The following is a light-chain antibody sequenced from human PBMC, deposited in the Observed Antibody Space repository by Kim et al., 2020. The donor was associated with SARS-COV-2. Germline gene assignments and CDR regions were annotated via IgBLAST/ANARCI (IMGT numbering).Light chain of an antibody. CDR2: GAS. V-gene: IGKV3-20*01. J-gene: IGKJ3*01. CDR3: QQYGSSPIT. CDR1: QGVISSY. Sequence: LSPVERATLSCTASQGVISSYLASYPHNPGQAPQLLIYGASSTATGIPDRFSGSGSGTDFTLTISTLEPEDFAVYYCQQYGSSPITFGPGTKVDIK.